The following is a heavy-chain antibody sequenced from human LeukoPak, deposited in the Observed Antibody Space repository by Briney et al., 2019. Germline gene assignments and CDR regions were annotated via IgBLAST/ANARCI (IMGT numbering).Heavy chain of an antibody. D-gene: IGHD2-15*01. Sequence: GASLRLSCAASGFTFSSYSMCWVRQAPGKGPEWVSGIKESGDITYYADSVKGRFTISRDNSKNTLYLQMNCLRAEDTAKYYCTKYCSGATCSGYWGQGTLVTVSS. CDR2: IKESGDIT. V-gene: IGHV3-23*01. J-gene: IGHJ4*02. CDR3: TKYCSGATCSGY. CDR1: GFTFSSYS.